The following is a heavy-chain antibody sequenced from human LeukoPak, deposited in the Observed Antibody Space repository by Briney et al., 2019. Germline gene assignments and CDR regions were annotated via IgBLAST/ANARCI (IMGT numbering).Heavy chain of an antibody. CDR1: GGSFSDYY. CDR2: INHSGST. D-gene: IGHD2-15*01. J-gene: IGHJ6*03. CDR3: ARWVVAADYYYYMDV. Sequence: SETLSLTCAVYGGSFSDYYWTWIRQPPGKGLEWIGEINHSGSTNYNPSLKSRVTISVDTSKSQFSLKLSSVTAADTAVYYCARWVVAADYYYYMDVWGKGTTVTVSS. V-gene: IGHV4-34*01.